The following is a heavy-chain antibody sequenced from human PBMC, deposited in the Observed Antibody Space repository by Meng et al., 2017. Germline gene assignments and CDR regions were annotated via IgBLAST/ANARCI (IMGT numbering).Heavy chain of an antibody. V-gene: IGHV3-74*02. J-gene: IGHJ4*02. Sequence: EVLLVESGGGVVQPGRSLRLSCAASGLNFNCYWMHWVRQAPGKGLVWVSRISGDGSSTIYAESVKGRFTISRDNAKNTLYLQMNSLRGEDTAVYYCGTGGDYYSFHYWGQGTLVTVSS. D-gene: IGHD1-26*01. CDR3: GTGGDYYSFHY. CDR1: GLNFNCYW. CDR2: ISGDGSST.